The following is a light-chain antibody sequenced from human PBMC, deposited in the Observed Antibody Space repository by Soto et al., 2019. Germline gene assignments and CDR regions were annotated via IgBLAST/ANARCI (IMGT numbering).Light chain of an antibody. Sequence: QSVLTQPPSASGTPGQRVTISCSGSSSNIGSNYVYWYQQLPGTAPKLLIYRNNQRPSGVPDRLSGSKSGTSASLAISGLRYEDEADYYCAAWDDSLSGYVVFGGGTKLTVL. V-gene: IGLV1-47*01. CDR2: RNN. CDR3: AAWDDSLSGYVV. CDR1: SSNIGSNY. J-gene: IGLJ2*01.